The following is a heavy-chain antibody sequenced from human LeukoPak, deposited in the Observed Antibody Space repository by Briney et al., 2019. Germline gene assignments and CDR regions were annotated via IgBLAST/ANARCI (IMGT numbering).Heavy chain of an antibody. CDR3: ARIPSHYGSGSYRNVFDY. Sequence: GGSLRLSCAASGFNFSSYAMSWVRQAPGKGLEWVSAISGSGGSTYYADSVKGRFTISRDNSKNTLYLQMNSLRAEDTAVYYCARIPSHYGSGSYRNVFDYWGQGTLVTVSS. J-gene: IGHJ4*02. V-gene: IGHV3-23*01. CDR2: ISGSGGST. D-gene: IGHD3-10*01. CDR1: GFNFSSYA.